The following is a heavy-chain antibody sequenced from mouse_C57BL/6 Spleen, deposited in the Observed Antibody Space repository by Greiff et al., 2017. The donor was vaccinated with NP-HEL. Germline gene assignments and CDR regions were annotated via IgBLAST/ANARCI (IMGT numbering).Heavy chain of an antibody. D-gene: IGHD2-1*01. CDR3: ATARNGNYLNYFDY. V-gene: IGHV14-4*01. CDR1: GFNIKDDY. CDR2: IDPENGDT. J-gene: IGHJ2*01. Sequence: EVQLQQSGAELVRPGASVKLSCTASGFNIKDDYMHWVKQRPEQGLEWIGWIDPENGDTEYASKFQGKATITADTSSNTAYLQLSSLASEDTAVYYSATARNGNYLNYFDYWGQGTTLTVSS.